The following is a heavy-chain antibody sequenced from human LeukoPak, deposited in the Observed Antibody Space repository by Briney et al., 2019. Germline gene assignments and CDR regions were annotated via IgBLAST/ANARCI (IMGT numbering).Heavy chain of an antibody. Sequence: GGSLRLSCAASGFTFSSYEMNWVRQAPGKGLEWVSYISSSSGIIDYADSVKGRFTISRDNSKNTLYLQMNSLRVEDTAVYYCANDDYYDSSGQLDAFDIWGQGTMVTVSS. CDR1: GFTFSSYE. D-gene: IGHD3-22*01. V-gene: IGHV3-48*03. CDR3: ANDDYYDSSGQLDAFDI. J-gene: IGHJ3*02. CDR2: ISSSSGII.